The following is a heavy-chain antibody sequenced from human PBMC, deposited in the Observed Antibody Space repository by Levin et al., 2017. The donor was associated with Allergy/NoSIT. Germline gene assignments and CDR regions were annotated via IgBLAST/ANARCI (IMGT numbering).Heavy chain of an antibody. V-gene: IGHV1-2*06. J-gene: IGHJ3*02. D-gene: IGHD2/OR15-2a*01. CDR1: GYTLTGHN. Sequence: VASAKVSCRASGYTLTGHNMHWVRQAPGQGLEWMGRINPITGGTNLAQKFQGRVTLTRVTSISTAYMELSSLRSDDTAIYYCAREQTHPWVSGTTYERDLDAFDIWGQGTMVTVSS. CDR2: INPITGGT. CDR3: AREQTHPWVSGTTYERDLDAFDI.